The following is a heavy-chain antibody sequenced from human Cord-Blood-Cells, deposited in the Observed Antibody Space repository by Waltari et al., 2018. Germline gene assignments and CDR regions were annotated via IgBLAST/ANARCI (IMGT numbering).Heavy chain of an antibody. J-gene: IGHJ4*02. CDR1: GGSISSSSYY. V-gene: IGHV4-39*01. CDR3: ASPGADYYDSSGYLYYFDY. CDR2: IYYSGST. D-gene: IGHD3-22*01. Sequence: QLQLQESGPGLVKPSETLSLTCTVSGGSISSSSYYWGWIRQPPGKGLEWIGSIYYSGSTYYNPSIKSRVTISVDTSKNQFSLKLSSVTAADTAVYYCASPGADYYDSSGYLYYFDYWGQGTLVTVSS.